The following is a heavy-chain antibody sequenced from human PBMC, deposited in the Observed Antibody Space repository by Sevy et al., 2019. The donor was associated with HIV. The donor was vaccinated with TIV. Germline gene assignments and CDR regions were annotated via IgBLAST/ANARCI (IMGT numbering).Heavy chain of an antibody. V-gene: IGHV3-48*03. Sequence: GGSLRLSCEASGFTFSSYEMNWVRQAPGKGLEWVSYISSSGTTIKYADSVKGRFTISRDNAKNSLYMQMNSLRAEDTAVYYCARVDANYDKGFDRWGQGTLVTVSS. CDR2: ISSSGTTI. CDR3: ARVDANYDKGFDR. CDR1: GFTFSSYE. J-gene: IGHJ5*02. D-gene: IGHD3-22*01.